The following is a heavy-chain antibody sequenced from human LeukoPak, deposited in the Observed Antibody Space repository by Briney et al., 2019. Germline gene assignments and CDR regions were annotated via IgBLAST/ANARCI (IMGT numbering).Heavy chain of an antibody. V-gene: IGHV1-2*02. CDR3: ARAQRRVAGTGY. CDR1: GYTFTGYY. CDR2: INPNSGGT. Sequence: ASVKVSCKASGYTFTGYYMHWVRQAPGQGLEWMGWINPNSGGTNYALKFQGRVTMTRDTSIGTAYMELSRLRSDDTAVYYCARAQRRVAGTGYWGQGTLVTVSS. J-gene: IGHJ4*02. D-gene: IGHD6-19*01.